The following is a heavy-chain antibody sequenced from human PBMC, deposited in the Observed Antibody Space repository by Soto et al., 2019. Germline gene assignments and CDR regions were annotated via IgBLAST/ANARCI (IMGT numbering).Heavy chain of an antibody. V-gene: IGHV5-51*01. CDR1: GYSFTSYW. CDR2: IYPGDSDT. Sequence: PGESLKISCKGSGYSFTSYWIGWVRQMPGKGLEWMGIIYPGDSDTRYSPSFQGQVTISADKSISTAYLQWSSLKASDTAMYYCARPLERWELSYAFDIWGQGTMVTVSS. J-gene: IGHJ3*02. CDR3: ARPLERWELSYAFDI. D-gene: IGHD1-26*01.